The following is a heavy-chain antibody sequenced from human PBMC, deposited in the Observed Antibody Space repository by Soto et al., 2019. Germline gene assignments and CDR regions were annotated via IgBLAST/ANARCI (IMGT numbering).Heavy chain of an antibody. J-gene: IGHJ4*02. CDR2: ISYSGNT. Sequence: SEALSLPCSVSGDSTGGSSYHWCWIRQPPGKGLEWIGTISYSGNTYYKSSLKSRVTISVDTSKNQFSLKLSSVTAADTAVYYCASTRLVATSVWYWGQGTLVTVSS. CDR1: GDSTGGSSYH. D-gene: IGHD5-12*01. CDR3: ASTRLVATSVWY. V-gene: IGHV4-39*01.